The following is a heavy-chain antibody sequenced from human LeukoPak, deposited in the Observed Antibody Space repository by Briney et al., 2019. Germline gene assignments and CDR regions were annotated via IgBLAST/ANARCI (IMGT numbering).Heavy chain of an antibody. CDR1: GGSISGFY. D-gene: IGHD1-1*01. J-gene: IGHJ5*02. V-gene: IGHV4-59*08. CDR3: ARLNIKNWNDVLGWFDP. Sequence: SETLSLTCTVSGGSISGFYWNWIRQPPGKGLEWIAYMYSSGSANYNPSLKSRVTTSVDTSKNQFSLKLSSVTAADTAVYYCARLNIKNWNDVLGWFDPWGQGTLVTVSS. CDR2: MYSSGSA.